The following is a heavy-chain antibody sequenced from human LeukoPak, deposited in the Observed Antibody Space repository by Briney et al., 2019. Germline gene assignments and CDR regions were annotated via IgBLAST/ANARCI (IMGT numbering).Heavy chain of an antibody. J-gene: IGHJ3*02. V-gene: IGHV1-46*01. CDR1: GYTFTGYY. CDR2: INPSDGSI. CDR3: ARVGGYSYGSPPDAFDI. D-gene: IGHD5-18*01. Sequence: ASVKVSCKASGYTFTGYYMHWVRQAPGQGLEWMGIINPSDGSISYAQKFQGRVTMTRDTSTSRVYMELSSLRSEDTAVYYCARVGGYSYGSPPDAFDIWGQGTMVTVSS.